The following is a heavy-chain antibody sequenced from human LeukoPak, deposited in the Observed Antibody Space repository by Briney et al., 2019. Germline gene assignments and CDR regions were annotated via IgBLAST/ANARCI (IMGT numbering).Heavy chain of an antibody. CDR2: IYRGRST. J-gene: IGHJ3*02. D-gene: IGHD3-3*01. CDR3: ASRAYYDFWSGPEGDAFDI. V-gene: IGHV4-38-2*02. Sequence: SETLSLTCTVSGYSISGAYYWGWIRQPPGKGLEWIGSIYRGRSTYYNPSLKSRVTISVDMSKNQLSLKLSSETAADTAVYYCASRAYYDFWSGPEGDAFDIWGQGTMVTVSS. CDR1: GYSISGAYY.